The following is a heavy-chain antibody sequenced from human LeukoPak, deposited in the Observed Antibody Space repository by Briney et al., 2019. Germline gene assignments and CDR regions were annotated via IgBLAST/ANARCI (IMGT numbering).Heavy chain of an antibody. V-gene: IGHV3-30*02. D-gene: IGHD3-10*01. CDR3: ATDTRFGELLPDY. J-gene: IGHJ4*02. CDR1: GFTFSSYG. Sequence: QPGGSLRLSCAASGFTFSSYGMHWVRQAPGKGLEWVGFIRYDGSNKYYADSVKGRFTISRDNSKNTLYLQMNSLRAEDTAVYYCATDTRFGELLPDYWGQGTLVTVSS. CDR2: IRYDGSNK.